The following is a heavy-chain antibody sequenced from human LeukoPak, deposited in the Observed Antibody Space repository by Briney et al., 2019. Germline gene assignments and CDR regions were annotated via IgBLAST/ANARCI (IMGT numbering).Heavy chain of an antibody. J-gene: IGHJ4*02. CDR3: ARLADYYDSSGYYYRNFDY. CDR1: GGSISSYY. Sequence: SETLSLTCTVSGGSISSYYWSWIRQPPGKGLEWIGYIYYSGSTNYNPSLKSRVTISVDTSKNQFSLKLSSVTAADTAVYYCARLADYYDSSGYYYRNFDYWGQGTLVTVSS. CDR2: IYYSGST. V-gene: IGHV4-59*08. D-gene: IGHD3-22*01.